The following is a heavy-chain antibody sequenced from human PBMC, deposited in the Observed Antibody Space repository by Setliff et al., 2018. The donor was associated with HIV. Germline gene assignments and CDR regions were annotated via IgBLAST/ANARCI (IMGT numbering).Heavy chain of an antibody. V-gene: IGHV3-11*01. J-gene: IGHJ3*02. Sequence: GGSLRLSCTASEFTFSDYSMSWVRQAPGKGLEWVSYITSAGTIYYADSVTGRFTISRDNAKNSLYLQMNSLRAEDTAVYYCARYALAVPGYHNAFDIWGQGTMVTVSS. CDR3: ARYALAVPGYHNAFDI. CDR1: EFTFSDYS. CDR2: ITSAGTI. D-gene: IGHD6-19*01.